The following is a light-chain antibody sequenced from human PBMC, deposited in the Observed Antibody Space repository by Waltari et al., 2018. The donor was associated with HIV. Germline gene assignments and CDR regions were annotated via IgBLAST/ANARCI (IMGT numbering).Light chain of an antibody. CDR3: SSYTTSSTLV. CDR1: SSDVGTSKY. CDR2: EVD. J-gene: IGLJ2*01. Sequence: QSALTQPASVSGSPGQSITISCTGTSSDVGTSKYVSWYQQHPGKAPKLMIFEVDNRPSGVSHRFSGSKSGNTASLTISGLQAEDEADYYCSSYTTSSTLVFGGGTKLTVL. V-gene: IGLV2-14*01.